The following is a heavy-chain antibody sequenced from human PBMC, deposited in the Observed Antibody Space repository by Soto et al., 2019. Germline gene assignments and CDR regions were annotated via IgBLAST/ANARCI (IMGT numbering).Heavy chain of an antibody. D-gene: IGHD1-7*01. CDR3: ASLSGVTGTTTAIDY. J-gene: IGHJ4*02. Sequence: GGSLRISCAASGFTFSSYSMNWVRQAPGKGLEWVSYISSSSSTIYYADSVKGRFTISRDNAKNTLYLQMNSLRAEDTAVYYCASLSGVTGTTTAIDYWGQGTLVTVSS. CDR2: ISSSSSTI. CDR1: GFTFSSYS. V-gene: IGHV3-48*01.